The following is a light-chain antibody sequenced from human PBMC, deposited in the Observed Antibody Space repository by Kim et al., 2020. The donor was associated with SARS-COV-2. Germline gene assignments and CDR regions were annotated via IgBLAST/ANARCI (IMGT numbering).Light chain of an antibody. CDR1: SLRRYY. J-gene: IGLJ2*01. CDR3: NSRDSSGNHLQV. V-gene: IGLV3-19*01. CDR2: DKN. Sequence: SSELTRDPAVSVALGQTVRITCQGDSLRRYYANWYQQKPGQAPVLVIFDKNNRPSGIPDRFSGSSSGNTASLTITGAQAEDEADYYCNSRDSSGNHLQVFGGGTKLTVL.